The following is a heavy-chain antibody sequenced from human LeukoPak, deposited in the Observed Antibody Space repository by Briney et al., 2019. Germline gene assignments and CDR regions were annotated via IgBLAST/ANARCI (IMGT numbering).Heavy chain of an antibody. D-gene: IGHD6-19*01. CDR2: ISYDGSNK. CDR1: GFTFSSYA. J-gene: IGHJ4*02. CDR3: ARDLGSSGWYGFPDY. V-gene: IGHV3-30-3*01. Sequence: GGSLRLSCAASGFTFSSYAMHWVRQAPGKGLEWVAVISYDGSNKYYADSVKGRFTISRDNSKNTLYLQMNSLRAEDTAVYYCARDLGSSGWYGFPDYWGQGTLVTVSS.